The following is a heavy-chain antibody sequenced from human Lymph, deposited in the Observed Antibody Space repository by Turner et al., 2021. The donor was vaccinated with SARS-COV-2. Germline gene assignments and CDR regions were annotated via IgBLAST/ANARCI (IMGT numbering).Heavy chain of an antibody. Sequence: GESGGGVVQPGGSRRLSCAASGLTCVDYAMHWVRLAPGKGLEWVALISGEGGCKYYADSVKGRFTISRDNSKNSLSMQMNSLRAEDTALYYCAKDPGYCGGGSCYSRTYFDFWGQGTLVTVSA. J-gene: IGHJ4*02. D-gene: IGHD2-15*01. CDR2: ISGEGGCK. CDR3: AKDPGYCGGGSCYSRTYFDF. CDR1: GLTCVDYA. V-gene: IGHV3-43*02.